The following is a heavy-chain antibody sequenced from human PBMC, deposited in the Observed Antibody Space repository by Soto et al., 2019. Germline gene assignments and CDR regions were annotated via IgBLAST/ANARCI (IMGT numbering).Heavy chain of an antibody. J-gene: IGHJ4*02. CDR2: IYYSGDT. CDR1: GASVSSGAHY. D-gene: IGHD2-15*01. Sequence: QVQLQESGPGLVKPSQTLSLTCTVSGASVSSGAHYWSWARQHPGKGLEWIGYIYYSGDTQYNPSLKSRVTISLDMSKNQFSLKLSYVTAADPAVYYCARVESASCLDYWGRGTLVTVSS. CDR3: ARVESASCLDY. V-gene: IGHV4-31*03.